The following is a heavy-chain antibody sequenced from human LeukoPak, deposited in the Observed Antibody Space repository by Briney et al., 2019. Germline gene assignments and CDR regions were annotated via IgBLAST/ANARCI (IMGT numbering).Heavy chain of an antibody. CDR1: GFTFSDFW. CDR3: ARVYDSSGYYSHFDY. J-gene: IGHJ4*02. V-gene: IGHV3-7*01. CDR2: IKEDGTEK. D-gene: IGHD3-22*01. Sequence: GGSLRLSCAASGFTFSDFWMTWVRQTPGKGLEWVANIKEDGTEKNLVDSVKGRFTISRDNSKNTLYLQMNSLRAEDTAVYYCARVYDSSGYYSHFDYWGQGTLVTVSS.